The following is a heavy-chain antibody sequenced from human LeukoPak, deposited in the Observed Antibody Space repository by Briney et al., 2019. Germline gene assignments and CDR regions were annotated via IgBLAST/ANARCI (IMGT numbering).Heavy chain of an antibody. V-gene: IGHV1-8*01. CDR2: MTPNSGDT. J-gene: IGHJ6*03. D-gene: IGHD4-17*01. CDR3: ARAGGDYGDYYHYYYYMDV. CDR1: GYTLTSHY. Sequence: ASVKVSCKASGYTLTSHYINWVRQATVQGLEWMGWMTPNSGDTGYAQKFQGSVTMTRDTSISTAYMELSSLTSEDTAVYYCARAGGDYGDYYHYYYYMDVWGSGTTVTVSS.